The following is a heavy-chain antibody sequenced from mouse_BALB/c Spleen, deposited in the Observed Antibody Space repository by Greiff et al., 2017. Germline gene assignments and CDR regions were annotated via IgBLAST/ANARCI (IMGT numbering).Heavy chain of an antibody. CDR1: GFSLTGYG. Sequence: VQLQESGPGLVAPSQSLSITCTVSGFSLTGYGVNWVRQPPGKGLEWLGMIWGDGSTDYNSALKSRLSISKDNSKSQVFLKMNSLQTDDTARYYCATGYYYGSSYPYYAMDYWGQGTSVTVSS. J-gene: IGHJ4*01. D-gene: IGHD1-1*01. V-gene: IGHV2-6-7*01. CDR2: IWGDGST. CDR3: ATGYYYGSSYPYYAMDY.